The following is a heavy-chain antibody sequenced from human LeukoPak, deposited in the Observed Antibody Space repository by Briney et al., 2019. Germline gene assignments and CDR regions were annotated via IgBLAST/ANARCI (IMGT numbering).Heavy chain of an antibody. V-gene: IGHV1-69*13. Sequence: GASVKVSCKASGGTFSSYAISWVRQAPGQGLEWMGGIIPIFGTANYAQKFQGRVTITADESTSTAYMELSSLRSEDTAVYYCARPDSSGWYGDAFDIWGQGTMVTVSS. CDR2: IIPIFGTA. CDR1: GGTFSSYA. CDR3: ARPDSSGWYGDAFDI. J-gene: IGHJ3*02. D-gene: IGHD6-19*01.